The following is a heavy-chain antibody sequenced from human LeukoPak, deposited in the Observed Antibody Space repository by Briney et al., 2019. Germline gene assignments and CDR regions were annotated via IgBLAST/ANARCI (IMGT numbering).Heavy chain of an antibody. CDR1: GFTVSSNY. V-gene: IGHV3-53*01. CDR3: ARHFYCSSTSCYLPIGY. CDR2: IYSGGST. J-gene: IGHJ4*02. Sequence: GGSLRLSCAASGFTVSSNYMSWVRQAPGKGPEWVSVIYSGGSTYYADSVKGRFTISRDNSKNTLYLQMNSLRAEDTAVYYCARHFYCSSTSCYLPIGYWGQGTLVTVSS. D-gene: IGHD2-2*01.